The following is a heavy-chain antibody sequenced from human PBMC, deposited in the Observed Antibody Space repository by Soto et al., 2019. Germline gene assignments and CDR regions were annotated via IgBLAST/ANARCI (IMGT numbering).Heavy chain of an antibody. CDR2: MNPNSGNT. J-gene: IGHJ6*02. V-gene: IGHV1-8*01. Sequence: ASVKVSCKASGYTFTSYDINWVRQATGQGLEWMGWMNPNSGNTGYAQKFQGRVTMTRNTSISTAYMELSSRRSEDTAVYYCAREWQWLVRDYYYGMDVWGQGTTVTVSS. D-gene: IGHD6-19*01. CDR1: GYTFTSYD. CDR3: AREWQWLVRDYYYGMDV.